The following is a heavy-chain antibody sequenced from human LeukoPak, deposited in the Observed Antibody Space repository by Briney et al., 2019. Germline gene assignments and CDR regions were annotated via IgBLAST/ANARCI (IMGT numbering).Heavy chain of an antibody. D-gene: IGHD3-22*01. V-gene: IGHV4-28*01. CDR3: AGNDYESSGFDF. CDR2: IYYSGST. CDR1: GYSISTSNW. J-gene: IGHJ4*02. Sequence: PSETLSLTCAVSGYSISTSNWWGWIRQPPGKGLEWIGYIYYSGSTFYDPSLKSRVTMSVDTSNNQFSLKLSSVTAVDSAVYYCAGNDYESSGFDFWGQGALVTVSS.